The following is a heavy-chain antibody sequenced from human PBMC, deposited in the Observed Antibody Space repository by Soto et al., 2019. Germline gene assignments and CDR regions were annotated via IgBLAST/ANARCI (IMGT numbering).Heavy chain of an antibody. CDR3: ARVEDSSGWYDY. Sequence: ASVKVSCKASGYTFTSYAMHWVRQAPGQRLEWMGWINAGNGNTKYSQKFQGRVTITRDTSASTAYMELSSLRSEDTAVYYCARVEDSSGWYDYWGQGTLVTVSS. J-gene: IGHJ4*02. CDR1: GYTFTSYA. CDR2: INAGNGNT. V-gene: IGHV1-3*01. D-gene: IGHD6-19*01.